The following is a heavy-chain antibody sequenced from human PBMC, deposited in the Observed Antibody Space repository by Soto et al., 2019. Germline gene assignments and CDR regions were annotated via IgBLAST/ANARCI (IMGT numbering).Heavy chain of an antibody. CDR3: AKDKGESRSFYVLRTGWRTRGMDV. D-gene: IGHD3-3*01. J-gene: IGHJ6*02. CDR1: GFTFDDYT. V-gene: IGHV3-43*01. CDR2: ISWDGGST. Sequence: GGSLRLSCAASGFTFDDYTMHWVRQAPGKGLEWVSLISWDGGSTYYADSVKGRFTISRDNSKNSLYLQMNSLRTEDTALYYCAKDKGESRSFYVLRTGWRTRGMDVWGQGTTVTVSS.